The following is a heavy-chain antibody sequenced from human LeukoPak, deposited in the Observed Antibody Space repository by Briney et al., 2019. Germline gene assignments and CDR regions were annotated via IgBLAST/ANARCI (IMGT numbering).Heavy chain of an antibody. J-gene: IGHJ5*02. D-gene: IGHD1-26*01. V-gene: IGHV4-4*07. CDR2: IYITGST. Sequence: SETPSLTCTVSGGSISSYYWSWIRQPAGKGLEWIGRIYITGSTNYNPSLKSRVTISVDTSKNQFSLKLTSVTAADTAVYFCARHYGGSYYNWFHPWGQGTLVTVSS. CDR1: GGSISSYY. CDR3: ARHYGGSYYNWFHP.